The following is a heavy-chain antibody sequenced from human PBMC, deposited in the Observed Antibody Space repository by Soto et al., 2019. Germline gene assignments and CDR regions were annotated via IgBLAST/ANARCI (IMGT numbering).Heavy chain of an antibody. CDR1: CCPLSSYY. CDR3: ARHPARELRYFDWLLSPDFDY. Sequence: SETPSPTLTFPCCPLSSYYWGWVPQPPGEGLEAILYIYYSGSTNYNPSLKSRVTISVDTSKNQFSLKLSSVTAADTAVYYCARHPARELRYFDWLLSPDFDYWGQGTLVTVSS. J-gene: IGHJ4*02. D-gene: IGHD3-9*01. CDR2: IYYSGST. V-gene: IGHV4-59*08.